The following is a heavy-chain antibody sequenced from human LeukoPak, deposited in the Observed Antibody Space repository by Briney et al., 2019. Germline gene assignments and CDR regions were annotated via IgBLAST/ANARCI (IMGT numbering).Heavy chain of an antibody. V-gene: IGHV4-39*01. CDR1: GGSISSSSYY. J-gene: IGHJ6*02. CDR3: ARGKTFYGMDV. Sequence: SQTLSLTCTVSGGSISSSSYYWGWIRQPPGKGLEWIGSIYYSGSTYYNPSLKSRVTISVDTSKHQFSLKLSSVTATDTGVFYCARGKTFYGMDVWGQGTTVTVSS. CDR2: IYYSGST.